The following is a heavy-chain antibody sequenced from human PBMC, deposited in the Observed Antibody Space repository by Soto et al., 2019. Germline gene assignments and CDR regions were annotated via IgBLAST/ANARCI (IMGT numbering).Heavy chain of an antibody. CDR3: ARGPEESSSSEALTGYYFDD. Sequence: ASVKVSCKASGYTFTGYYMHWVRQAPGQGLEWMGWINPNSGGTNYAQKFQGWVTMTRDTSISTAYMELSRLRSDDTAVYYCARGPEESSSSEALTGYYFDDWGQGTLVTVSS. V-gene: IGHV1-2*04. J-gene: IGHJ4*02. CDR1: GYTFTGYY. D-gene: IGHD6-6*01. CDR2: INPNSGGT.